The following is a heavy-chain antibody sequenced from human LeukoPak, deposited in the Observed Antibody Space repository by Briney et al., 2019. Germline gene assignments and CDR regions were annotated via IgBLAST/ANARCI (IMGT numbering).Heavy chain of an antibody. D-gene: IGHD6-13*01. J-gene: IGHJ4*02. V-gene: IGHV3-30*18. Sequence: GGSLRLSCAAPGFTFSSYGMHWVRQAPGKGLEWVAVISYDGSNKYYADSVKGRFTISRDNSKNTLCLQMNSLRAEDTAVYYCAKHKYSSSWYGLDYWGQGTLVTVSS. CDR2: ISYDGSNK. CDR1: GFTFSSYG. CDR3: AKHKYSSSWYGLDY.